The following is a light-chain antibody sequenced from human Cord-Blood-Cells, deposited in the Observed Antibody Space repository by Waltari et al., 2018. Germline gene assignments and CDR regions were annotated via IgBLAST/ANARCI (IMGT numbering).Light chain of an antibody. CDR2: WAS. CDR1: QSVLYSSNNKNY. CDR3: QQYYSTPWT. V-gene: IGKV4-1*01. J-gene: IGKJ1*01. Sequence: DIVMTQSPDSLAVSLGERATINCKYSQSVLYSSNNKNYLAWYQQKPRQPPKLLIYWASTRESGVPDRFSGSGSGTDFTLTISSLQAEDVAVYYCQQYYSTPWTFGQGTKVEIK.